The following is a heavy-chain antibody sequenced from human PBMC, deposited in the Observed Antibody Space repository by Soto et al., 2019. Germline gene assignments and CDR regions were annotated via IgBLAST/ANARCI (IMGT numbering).Heavy chain of an antibody. D-gene: IGHD3-22*01. V-gene: IGHV3-21*01. CDR1: GFTFSSYS. J-gene: IGHJ3*02. CDR2: ISSSSSYR. CDR3: ASSYRYYYDSSGSDAFDI. Sequence: EVQLVESGGGLVKPGGSLRLSCAASGFTFSSYSMNWVRQAPGKGLEWVSSISSSSSYRYYADSVKGRFTISRDNAKNSLYLQMNSLRAEDTAVYYCASSYRYYYDSSGSDAFDIWGQGTMVTVSS.